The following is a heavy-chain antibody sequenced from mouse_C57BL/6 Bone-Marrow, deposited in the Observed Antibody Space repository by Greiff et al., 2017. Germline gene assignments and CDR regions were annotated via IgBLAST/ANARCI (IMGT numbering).Heavy chain of an antibody. J-gene: IGHJ2*01. Sequence: VQLKESGAELVRPGASVKLSCTASGFNIKDYYMHWVKQRPEQGLEWIGRIDPEDGDTEYAPKFQGKATMTADTSSNTAYLPLSSLTTEDTAVYYCCPFATVGDFDYWGQGTALTVSS. CDR1: GFNIKDYY. CDR3: CPFATVGDFDY. D-gene: IGHD1-1*01. CDR2: IDPEDGDT. V-gene: IGHV14-1*01.